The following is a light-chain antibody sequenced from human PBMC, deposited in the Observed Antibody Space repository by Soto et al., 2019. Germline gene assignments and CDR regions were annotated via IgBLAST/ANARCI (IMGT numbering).Light chain of an antibody. CDR3: QQYNNWPIT. J-gene: IGKJ5*01. V-gene: IGKV3-11*01. CDR1: ENVRTF. CDR2: GAS. Sequence: EVVLTQSPATLSLSPGERATLSCRASENVRTFVDWYQQKPGQAPRLLIHGASNRATGIPDRFSGSGSGTDFTLTISNLEPEDFAVYYCQQYNNWPITFGQGTRLEIK.